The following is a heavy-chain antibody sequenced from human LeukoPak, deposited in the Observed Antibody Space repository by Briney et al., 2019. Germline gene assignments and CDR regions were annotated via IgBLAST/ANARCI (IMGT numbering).Heavy chain of an antibody. CDR2: MSYDGSYK. Sequence: QTGGSLRLSCAASGFTFSNYAMHWVRQAPGKGLEWVAVMSYDGSYKYYAASVKGRFTISRDNSKSTLYLQVNGLRPEDTAVYYCAKDPRLGGYYRTGTTPYFDYWGQGTLVTVSS. CDR3: AKDPRLGGYYRTGTTPYFDY. CDR1: GFTFSNYA. V-gene: IGHV3-30*04. D-gene: IGHD1-7*01. J-gene: IGHJ4*02.